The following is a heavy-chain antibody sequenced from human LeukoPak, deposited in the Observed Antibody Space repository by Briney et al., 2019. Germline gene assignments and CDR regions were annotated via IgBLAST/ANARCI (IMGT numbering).Heavy chain of an antibody. Sequence: GGSLRLSCAASGFTFSSYAMHWVRQAPGKGLEWVAVISYDGSNKYYADSVKGRFTISRDNSKNTLYLQMDSLRAEDTAVYYCAKSGGRNDFDYWGQGTLVTVSS. CDR3: AKSGGRNDFDY. V-gene: IGHV3-30-3*01. J-gene: IGHJ4*02. CDR2: ISYDGSNK. D-gene: IGHD1-1*01. CDR1: GFTFSSYA.